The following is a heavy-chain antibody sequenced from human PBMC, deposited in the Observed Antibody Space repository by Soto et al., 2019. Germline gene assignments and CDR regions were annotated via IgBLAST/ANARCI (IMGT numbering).Heavy chain of an antibody. CDR1: GFTFSSYA. J-gene: IGHJ4*02. D-gene: IGHD5-12*01. CDR2: ISYDGSNK. CDR3: ARDRALRIGPEYYFDY. Sequence: GGSLRLSCAASGFTFSSYAMHWVRQAPGKGLEWVAVISYDGSNKYYADSVKGRFTISRDNSKNTLYLQMNSLRAEDTAVYYCARDRALRIGPEYYFDYWGQGTLVTVSS. V-gene: IGHV3-30-3*01.